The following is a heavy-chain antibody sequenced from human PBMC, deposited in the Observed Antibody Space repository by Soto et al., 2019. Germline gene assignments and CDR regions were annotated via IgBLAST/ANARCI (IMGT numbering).Heavy chain of an antibody. CDR1: GFTFSSYS. Sequence: GGSLRLSCAASGFTFSSYSMNWVRQAPGKGLEWVSYISSSSTIYYADSVKGRFTISRDNAKNSLYLQVNSLRAEDTAVYYCARMEVWFGRSAFDIWGQGTMVTVSS. D-gene: IGHD3-10*01. V-gene: IGHV3-48*01. J-gene: IGHJ3*02. CDR3: ARMEVWFGRSAFDI. CDR2: ISSSSTI.